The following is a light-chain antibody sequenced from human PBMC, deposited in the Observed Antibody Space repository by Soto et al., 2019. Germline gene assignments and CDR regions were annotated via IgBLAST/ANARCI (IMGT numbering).Light chain of an antibody. V-gene: IGKV1-5*01. CDR2: DAS. CDR1: QSISSW. Sequence: DIQMTQSPSTLSASVGDRVTITCRASQSISSWLAWYQQKPGKAPKLLIYDASILESGVPSRFSGSGSGTEFDLTISSLQPDDVATYYCQQYNSFSPVYTFGQGTRVEIK. CDR3: QQYNSFSPVYT. J-gene: IGKJ2*01.